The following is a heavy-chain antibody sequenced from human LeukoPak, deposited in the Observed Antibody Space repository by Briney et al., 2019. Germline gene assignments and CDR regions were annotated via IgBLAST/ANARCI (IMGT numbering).Heavy chain of an antibody. CDR1: GYTFTSYY. Sequence: ASVKVSCKASGYTFTSYYMHWVRQAPGQGLEWMGIINPSGCSTSYAQRFQGRVTMTRDTSTSTVYMELSSLRSEDTAVYYCARAYDYVWGSYRPFDYWGQGTLVTVSS. V-gene: IGHV1-46*01. CDR3: ARAYDYVWGSYRPFDY. D-gene: IGHD3-16*02. J-gene: IGHJ4*02. CDR2: INPSGCST.